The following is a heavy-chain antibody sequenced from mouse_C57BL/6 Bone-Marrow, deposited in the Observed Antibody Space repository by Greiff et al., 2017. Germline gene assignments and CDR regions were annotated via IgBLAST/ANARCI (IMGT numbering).Heavy chain of an antibody. CDR3: ARAYGCSYYFDY. Sequence: QVQLQQPGAELVKPGASVKLSCKASGYTFTSYWMHWVKQRPGRGLEWIGRIDPNSGGTKYNEKFKSKATLTVDKSSSTAYMQLSSLTSEVSAVSYCARAYGCSYYFDYWGQGTTLTVSS. V-gene: IGHV1-72*01. J-gene: IGHJ2*01. CDR1: GYTFTSYW. D-gene: IGHD1-1*01. CDR2: IDPNSGGT.